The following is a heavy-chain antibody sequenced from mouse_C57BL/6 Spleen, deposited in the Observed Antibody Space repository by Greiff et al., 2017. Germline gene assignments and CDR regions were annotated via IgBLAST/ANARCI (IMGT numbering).Heavy chain of an antibody. CDR2: INPSNGGT. CDR3: ARDYGSSYYWYFDV. J-gene: IGHJ1*03. D-gene: IGHD1-1*01. V-gene: IGHV1-53*01. CDR1: GYTFTSYW. Sequence: VQLQQPGTELVKPGASVKLSCKASGYTFTSYWMHWVKQRPGQGLEWIGNINPSNGGTNYNEKFKSKATLTVDKASSTAYMQLSSLTSEDSAVYYCARDYGSSYYWYFDVWGTGTTVTVSS.